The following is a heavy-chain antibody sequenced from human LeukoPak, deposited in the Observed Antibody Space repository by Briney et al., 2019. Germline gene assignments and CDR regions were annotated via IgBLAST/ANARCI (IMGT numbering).Heavy chain of an antibody. D-gene: IGHD3-3*01. CDR3: AGHGDRRYYDFCSGYLTRPQNDWFDP. V-gene: IGHV4-31*03. CDR1: GGSISSGGYY. J-gene: IGHJ5*02. CDR2: IYYSGST. Sequence: PSETLSLTCTVSGGSISSGGYYWSWIRQHPGKGLEWIGYIYYSGSTYYNPSLKSRVTISVDTSKNQFTLKLSSVTAAGPAVYYCAGHGDRRYYDFCSGYLTRPQNDWFDPWGQGTLVTVSS.